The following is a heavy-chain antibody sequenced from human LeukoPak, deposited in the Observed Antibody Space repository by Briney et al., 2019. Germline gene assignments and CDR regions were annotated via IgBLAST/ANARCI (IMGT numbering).Heavy chain of an antibody. CDR1: GFTFIDYY. V-gene: IGHV4-34*01. J-gene: IGHJ5*02. CDR2: IYHSGST. Sequence: GSLRLSCAASGFTFIDYYMSWIRQPPRKGLEWIGEIYHSGSTNYNPSLKSRVTISVDKSKNQFSLKLSSVTAADTAVYYCARGRNWFDPWGQGTLVTVSS. CDR3: ARGRNWFDP.